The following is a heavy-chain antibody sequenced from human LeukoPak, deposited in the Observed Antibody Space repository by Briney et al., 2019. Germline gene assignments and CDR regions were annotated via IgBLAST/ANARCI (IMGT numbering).Heavy chain of an antibody. J-gene: IGHJ4*02. CDR3: ARVGSRYCSGANCYDGF. V-gene: IGHV3-30-3*02. Sequence: GGSLRLSCAASGFTFSSLAMHWVRQAPGKGLEWVAFISYDGNNQYYADSVKGRFTISRDNSKNTLYLQMNNLRAEDTAIYYCARVGSRYCSGANCYDGFWGQGTLVSVSS. D-gene: IGHD2-15*01. CDR2: ISYDGNNQ. CDR1: GFTFSSLA.